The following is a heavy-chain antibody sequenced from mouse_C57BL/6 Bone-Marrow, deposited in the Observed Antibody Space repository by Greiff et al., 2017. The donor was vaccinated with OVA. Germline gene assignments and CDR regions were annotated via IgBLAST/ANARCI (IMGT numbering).Heavy chain of an antibody. J-gene: IGHJ2*01. D-gene: IGHD1-1*01. V-gene: IGHV5-6*01. Sequence: EVQLVESGGDLVKPGGSLKLSCAASGFTFSSYGMSWVRQTPDKRLEWVATISSGGSYPYYPDSVKGRFTISRDNAKNTLYLQMSSLKSEDTAMYYCARHPYGSSSIDYWGQGTTLTVSS. CDR2: ISSGGSYP. CDR3: ARHPYGSSSIDY. CDR1: GFTFSSYG.